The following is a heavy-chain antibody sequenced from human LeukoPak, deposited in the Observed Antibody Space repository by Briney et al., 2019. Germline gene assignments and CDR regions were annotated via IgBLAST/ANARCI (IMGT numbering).Heavy chain of an antibody. CDR3: ARAGSYYYDSSGYYNY. D-gene: IGHD3-22*01. CDR2: ISSSGSTI. J-gene: IGHJ4*02. CDR1: GFTFSDYY. Sequence: GGSLRLSCAASGFTFSDYYMSWIRQAPGKGLEWVSYISSSGSTIYYADSVKGRFTISRDNAKNSLYLQMNSLRAEHTAVYYCARAGSYYYDSSGYYNYWGQGTLVTVSS. V-gene: IGHV3-11*01.